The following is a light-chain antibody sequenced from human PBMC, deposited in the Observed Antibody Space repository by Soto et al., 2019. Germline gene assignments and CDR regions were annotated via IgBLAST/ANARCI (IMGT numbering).Light chain of an antibody. CDR2: MND. CDR3: ASWDDSLSGYV. Sequence: QSVLTQPPSASGNPVQRLTISCSGSTSNILRNYVYWYRQFPGTAPRLLISMNDQRPSGVPDRFSGSKSGTSASLAISGLRSEDEADYYCASWDDSLSGYVFGTGTKVTVL. V-gene: IGLV1-47*01. J-gene: IGLJ1*01. CDR1: TSNILRNY.